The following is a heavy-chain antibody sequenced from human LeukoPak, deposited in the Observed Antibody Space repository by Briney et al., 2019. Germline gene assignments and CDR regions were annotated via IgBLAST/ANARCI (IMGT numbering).Heavy chain of an antibody. D-gene: IGHD2-2*01. CDR3: ARAGYCSSTSCYAFDI. J-gene: IGHJ3*02. CDR1: GFTFSSYW. CDR2: IKQDGSEK. V-gene: IGHV3-7*03. Sequence: GGSLRLSCAASGFTFSSYWMSWVRQAPGKGLEWVANIKQDGSEKYYVDSVKGRFTISRDNAKNSLYLQMNSLRAEDTALYHCARAGYCSSTSCYAFDIWGQGTMVTVSS.